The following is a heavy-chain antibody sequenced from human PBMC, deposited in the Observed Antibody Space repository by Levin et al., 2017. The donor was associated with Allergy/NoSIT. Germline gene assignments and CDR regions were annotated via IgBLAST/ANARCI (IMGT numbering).Heavy chain of an antibody. J-gene: IGHJ5*02. CDR2: VSGGGTYT. D-gene: IGHD6-6*01. CDR3: AKGNEYNLADWFDP. V-gene: IGHV3-23*01. Sequence: RAGGSLRLSCVASGITFSTHAMTWVRQAPGKGLKWVSSVSGGGTYTYYADSVKGRFTISRDNSKNTLFLQMNSLRDEDTAVYYCAKGNEYNLADWFDPWGQGTLVTVSS. CDR1: GITFSTHA.